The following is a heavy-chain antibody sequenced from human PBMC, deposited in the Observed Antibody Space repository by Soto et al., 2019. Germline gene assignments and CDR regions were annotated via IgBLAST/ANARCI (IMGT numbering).Heavy chain of an antibody. D-gene: IGHD3-3*01. J-gene: IGHJ6*02. CDR3: AHIGNYDFWSGLGGMDV. CDR1: GFSLSTSGVG. V-gene: IGHV2-5*02. Sequence: QITLKESGPTLVKPTQTLTLTCTFSGFSLSTSGVGVGWIRQPPGKALEWLALIYWDDDKRYSPSLKSRLTITTXXSXTXGVLTMTNMDPVDTATYYCAHIGNYDFWSGLGGMDVWGQGTTVTVSS. CDR2: IYWDDDK.